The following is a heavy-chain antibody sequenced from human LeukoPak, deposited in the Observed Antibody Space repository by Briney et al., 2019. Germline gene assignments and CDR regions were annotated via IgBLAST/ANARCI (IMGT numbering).Heavy chain of an antibody. D-gene: IGHD3-3*01. J-gene: IGHJ3*02. CDR1: GGSISSSSYY. CDR3: ARMNPSGYLVVAFDI. Sequence: SKTLSLTCTVSGGSISSSSYYWGWIRQPPGKGLEWIGSIYYSGSTYYSPSLKSRVTISVDTSKNQFSLKLSSVTAADTAVYYCARMNPSGYLVVAFDIWGQGTMVTVSS. CDR2: IYYSGST. V-gene: IGHV4-39*07.